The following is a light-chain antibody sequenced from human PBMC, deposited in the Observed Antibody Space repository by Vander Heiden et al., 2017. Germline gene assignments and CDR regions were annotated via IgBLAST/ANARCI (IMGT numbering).Light chain of an antibody. V-gene: IGKV1-13*02. Sequence: AIQLTQSPPSLSASVVDSVTFTCRASQATSSDLAWYQQKPGQAPQLLIYDASTLDSGVPSRFSGSGSGTDFTLNISSLQPEDVAIYYCQQLKRSPLTFGGGTKVEI. CDR1: QATSSD. CDR2: DAS. J-gene: IGKJ4*01. CDR3: QQLKRSPLT.